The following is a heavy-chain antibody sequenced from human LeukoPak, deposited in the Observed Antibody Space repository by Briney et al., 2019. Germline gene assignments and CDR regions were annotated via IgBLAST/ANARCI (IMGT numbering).Heavy chain of an antibody. Sequence: GASVKVSCKASGYTFTSYGISWVRQAPGQGLKWMGWISAYNGNTNYAQKLQGRVTMTTDTSTSTAYMELRSLRSDDTAVYYCARGYCSGGSCFYYFDYWGQGTLVTVSS. J-gene: IGHJ4*02. CDR1: GYTFTSYG. D-gene: IGHD2-15*01. V-gene: IGHV1-18*01. CDR2: ISAYNGNT. CDR3: ARGYCSGGSCFYYFDY.